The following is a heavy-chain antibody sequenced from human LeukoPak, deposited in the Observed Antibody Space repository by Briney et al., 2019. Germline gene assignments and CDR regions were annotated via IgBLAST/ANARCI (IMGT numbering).Heavy chain of an antibody. D-gene: IGHD6-25*01. CDR3: AKISSSAESNFDY. J-gene: IGHJ4*01. CDR1: RFTFSTYA. V-gene: IGHV3-30*02. Sequence: SGGSLRLSCAASRFTFSTYAMHWVRQAPGKGLEWVAFIWPDGSKKYYADSVKGRFAISRENSKNTAYLQMNDLRPEDTALYFCAKISSSAESNFDYWGHGTLLTVSS. CDR2: IWPDGSKK.